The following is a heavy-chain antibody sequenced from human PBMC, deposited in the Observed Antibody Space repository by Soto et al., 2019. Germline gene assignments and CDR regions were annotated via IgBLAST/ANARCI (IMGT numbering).Heavy chain of an antibody. D-gene: IGHD6-13*01. Sequence: PSETLSLTCTVSGGSISSGDYYWSWIRQSPGKGLEWIGYIYYRGSTYYNPSLKSRVTISVDSSKNQFSLKLNSVTAADTAVYYCARDSAGYSIDYWGLGALVPSPQ. CDR2: IYYRGST. J-gene: IGHJ4*02. CDR3: ARDSAGYSIDY. V-gene: IGHV4-30-4*01. CDR1: GGSISSGDYY.